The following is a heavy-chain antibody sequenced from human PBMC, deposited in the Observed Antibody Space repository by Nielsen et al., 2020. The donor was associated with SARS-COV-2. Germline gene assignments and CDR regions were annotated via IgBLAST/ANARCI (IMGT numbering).Heavy chain of an antibody. CDR1: GYTFTSFA. CDR3: ARQSGSYLHYFDY. D-gene: IGHD1-26*01. Sequence: ASVKVSCKTSGYTFTSFAIHWVRQAPGQSLEWMGWINAGNGNTKYSQKFQGRVTITRDTSASTAYMELSSLRSEDTAVYYCARQSGSYLHYFDYCGQGTLVTVSS. V-gene: IGHV1-3*01. J-gene: IGHJ4*02. CDR2: INAGNGNT.